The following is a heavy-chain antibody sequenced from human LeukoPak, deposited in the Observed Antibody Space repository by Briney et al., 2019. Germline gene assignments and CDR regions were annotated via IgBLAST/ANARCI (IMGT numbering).Heavy chain of an antibody. CDR2: ISAYNGNT. V-gene: IGHV1-18*01. CDR3: ARDLNDAFDI. Sequence: ASVKVSCKASGYTFTSYGISWVRQAPGQGLEWMGWISAYNGNTNYAQKLQGRVTMTTDTSTSTAHIDLRSLRSDDTALYYCARDLNDAFDIWGQGTMVTVSS. CDR1: GYTFTSYG. J-gene: IGHJ3*02.